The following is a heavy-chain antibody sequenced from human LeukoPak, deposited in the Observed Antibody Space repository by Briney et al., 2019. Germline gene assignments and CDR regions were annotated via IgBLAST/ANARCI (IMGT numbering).Heavy chain of an antibody. D-gene: IGHD1-14*01. CDR2: ISHTGGST. J-gene: IGHJ4*02. Sequence: PGGSLRLSCVASGFTFSSYVLSWVRQAPGKGLEWVSAISHTGGSTYYADALKGRFTISRDNSKNTLYLEMNSLRAEDTAVYYCSKNGRNLDGDFDYCGQGALVTVSS. V-gene: IGHV3-23*01. CDR3: SKNGRNLDGDFDY. CDR1: GFTFSSYV.